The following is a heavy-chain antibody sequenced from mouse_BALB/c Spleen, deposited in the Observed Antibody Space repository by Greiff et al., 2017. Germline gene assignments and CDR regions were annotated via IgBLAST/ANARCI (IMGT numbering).Heavy chain of an antibody. Sequence: EVQGVESGGGLVQPGGSRKLSCAASGFTFSSFGMHWVRQAPEKGLEWVAYISSGSSTIYYADTVKGRFTISRDNPKNTLFLQMTSLRSEDTAMYYCASERLTDYYAMDYWGQGTSVTVSS. CDR3: ASERLTDYYAMDY. V-gene: IGHV5-17*02. D-gene: IGHD1-1*01. J-gene: IGHJ4*01. CDR2: ISSGSSTI. CDR1: GFTFSSFG.